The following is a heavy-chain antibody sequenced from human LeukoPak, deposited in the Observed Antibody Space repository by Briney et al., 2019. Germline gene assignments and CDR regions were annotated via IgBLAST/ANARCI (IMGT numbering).Heavy chain of an antibody. CDR1: GGSFSGYY. Sequence: PSETLSLTCAVYGGSFSGYYWSWIRQPPGKGLEWIGEINHSGSTNYNPSLKSRVTISVDTSKNQFSLKLSSVTAADTAVYYCARVMVRGVISPLVDWFDPWGQGTLVTVSS. V-gene: IGHV4-34*01. CDR2: INHSGST. D-gene: IGHD3-10*01. J-gene: IGHJ5*02. CDR3: ARVMVRGVISPLVDWFDP.